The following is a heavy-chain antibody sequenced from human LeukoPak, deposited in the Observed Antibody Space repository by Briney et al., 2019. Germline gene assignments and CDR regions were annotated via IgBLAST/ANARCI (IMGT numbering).Heavy chain of an antibody. CDR2: IYSGGST. Sequence: SGGSLRLSCAASGFTVSSNYMSWVRQAPGKGLEWVSVIYSGGSTYYADSVKGRFTISRDNSKSTLYLQMNSLRSEDSAVYYCARGAFVVSYYYMDVWGNGTTVIVSS. CDR1: GFTVSSNY. CDR3: ARGAFVVSYYYMDV. V-gene: IGHV3-53*05. D-gene: IGHD2-15*01. J-gene: IGHJ6*03.